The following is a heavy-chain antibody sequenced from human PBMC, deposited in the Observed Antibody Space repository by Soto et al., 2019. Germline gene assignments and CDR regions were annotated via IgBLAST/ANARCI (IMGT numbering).Heavy chain of an antibody. V-gene: IGHV3-21*01. CDR3: ARDGWLDY. D-gene: IGHD2-15*01. CDR1: GFTFSSYT. Sequence: EVQLVESGGGLVKPGGSLRLSCAASGFTFSSYTMNWVRQAPGKGLEWVSSITSSSSYISYADAVKGRFTIARDNAKNSLYLQMNSLRAADTAVYYCARDGWLDYWGQGTLVTVSS. CDR2: ITSSSSYI. J-gene: IGHJ4*02.